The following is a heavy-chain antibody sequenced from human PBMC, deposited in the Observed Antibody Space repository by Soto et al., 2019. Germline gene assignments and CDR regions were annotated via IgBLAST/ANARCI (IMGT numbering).Heavy chain of an antibody. Sequence: PSETLSLTCTVSGGSISSYYWSWIRQPPGKGLEWIGYIYYSGSTNYNPSLKSRVTISVDTSKNQFSLKLSSVTAADTAVYYCARALIQLWPHYYYGMDVWGQGTTVTVSS. V-gene: IGHV4-59*01. J-gene: IGHJ6*02. CDR2: IYYSGST. CDR3: ARALIQLWPHYYYGMDV. CDR1: GGSISSYY. D-gene: IGHD5-18*01.